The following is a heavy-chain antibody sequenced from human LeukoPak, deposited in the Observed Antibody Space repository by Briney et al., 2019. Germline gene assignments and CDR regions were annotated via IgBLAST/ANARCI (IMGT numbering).Heavy chain of an antibody. J-gene: IGHJ4*02. CDR3: ARDTTRYFDY. Sequence: ASVNVSCKASGYTFTTYYMHWVRQAPGQGLEWMGIINPSGGSTSYTQKFQGRVTMTRDTSTSIVYMELSSLRSEDTAVYYCARDTTRYFDYWGQGTLVTVSS. CDR1: GYTFTTYY. D-gene: IGHD1-1*01. V-gene: IGHV1-46*01. CDR2: INPSGGST.